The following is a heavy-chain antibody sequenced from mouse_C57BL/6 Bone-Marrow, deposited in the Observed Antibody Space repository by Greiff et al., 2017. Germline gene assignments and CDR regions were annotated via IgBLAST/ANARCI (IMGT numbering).Heavy chain of an antibody. J-gene: IGHJ2*01. CDR1: GYTFTSYW. D-gene: IGHD1-1*01. CDR2: IHPNSGST. Sequence: QVQLQQPGAELVKPGASVKLSCKASGYTFTSYWMHWVKQRPGQGLEWIGMIHPNSGSTNYNEKFKSKATLTVDKSSSTAYMQLSSLTSEDSAVYYCARPIITTGPYYFDYWGQGTTLTVSS. CDR3: ARPIITTGPYYFDY. V-gene: IGHV1-64*01.